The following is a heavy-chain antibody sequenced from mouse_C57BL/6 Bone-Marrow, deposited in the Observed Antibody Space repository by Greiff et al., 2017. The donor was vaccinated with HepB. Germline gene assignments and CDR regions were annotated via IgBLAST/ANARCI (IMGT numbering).Heavy chain of an antibody. CDR3: ARSGYSPYAMDY. CDR1: GYTFTSYW. Sequence: VQLQQPGAELVKPGASVKLSCKASGYTFTSYWMQWVKQRPGQGLEWIGEIDPSDSYTNYNQKFKGKATLTVDTSSSTAYMQLSSLTSEDSAVYYCARSGYSPYAMDYWGKGTSVTVSS. CDR2: IDPSDSYT. V-gene: IGHV1-50*01. D-gene: IGHD2-3*01. J-gene: IGHJ4*01.